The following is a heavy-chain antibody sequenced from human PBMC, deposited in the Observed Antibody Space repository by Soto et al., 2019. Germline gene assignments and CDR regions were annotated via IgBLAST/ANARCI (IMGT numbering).Heavy chain of an antibody. CDR2: NIPILGIA. Sequence: QVQLVQSGAEVKKPGSSVKVSCKASGGTFSSYTISWVRQAPGQGLAWMGRNIPILGIANYAQKFQGRVTITTDKSTSTGYRELGSLRSEDTAVYYCARRYPGAIRSETAFDIWGQGTMVTVSS. D-gene: IGHD1-1*01. CDR3: ARRYPGAIRSETAFDI. V-gene: IGHV1-69*02. J-gene: IGHJ3*02. CDR1: GGTFSSYT.